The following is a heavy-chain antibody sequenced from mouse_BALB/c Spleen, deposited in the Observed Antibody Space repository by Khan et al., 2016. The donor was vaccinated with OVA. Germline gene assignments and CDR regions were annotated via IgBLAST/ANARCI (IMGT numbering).Heavy chain of an antibody. CDR3: ASAYYRYDGYYDMEY. D-gene: IGHD2-14*01. CDR1: GFSLSRSN. V-gene: IGHV2-6-4*01. Sequence: QVQLKESGPGLVAPSPSLSITCTVSGFSLSRSNIHWVRQPPGKGLEWLGMISGGGGTDYNSTLKSRLTISKANSKSQVFLKMNSLQTVDTAMYSGASAYYRYDGYYDMEYWGEGTSVTVSS. J-gene: IGHJ4*01. CDR2: ISGGGGT.